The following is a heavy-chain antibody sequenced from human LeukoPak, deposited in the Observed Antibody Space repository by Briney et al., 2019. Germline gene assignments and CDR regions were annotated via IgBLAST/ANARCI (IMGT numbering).Heavy chain of an antibody. J-gene: IGHJ4*02. D-gene: IGHD1-26*01. Sequence: SQTLSLTCAISGDSVSSSSAAWSWVRQSPSRGLEWLGRTYYRSKWYNDYVVSVKSRITINPDTSKNQFSLQLNSMTPEDTAVYYCARDRHSGSSLVYFDYWGQGTLVTVSS. CDR1: GDSVSSSSAA. CDR2: TYYRSKWYN. V-gene: IGHV6-1*01. CDR3: ARDRHSGSSLVYFDY.